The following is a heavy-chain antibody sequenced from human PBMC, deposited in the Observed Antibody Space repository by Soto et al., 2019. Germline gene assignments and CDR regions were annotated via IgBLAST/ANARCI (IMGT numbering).Heavy chain of an antibody. V-gene: IGHV3-33*06. CDR3: AKYIAVAPGWLDP. J-gene: IGHJ5*02. D-gene: IGHD6-19*01. CDR2: IWYDGSNT. CDR1: GFIFSSYG. Sequence: GGSLRLSCAASGFIFSSYGMHWVRQAPGKGLEWVAGIWYDGSNTFYSDAVKGRFSISRDNSKNTVDLQMNSLRAEDTAVYYCAKYIAVAPGWLDPWGQGIQVTVSS.